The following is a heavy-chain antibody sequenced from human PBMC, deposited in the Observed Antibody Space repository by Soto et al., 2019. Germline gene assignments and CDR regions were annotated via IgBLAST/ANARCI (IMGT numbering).Heavy chain of an antibody. Sequence: GGSLRLSCADSGFTFSSYWVSWVRQAPGKGLEWVANIRQDGSQIFYLGSVKGRFTVSRDNAKNSLYLQMNSLRAEDTAVYYCARVQWPSKSGFDVWGQGTMVTVSS. J-gene: IGHJ3*01. CDR2: IRQDGSQI. D-gene: IGHD6-19*01. CDR3: ARVQWPSKSGFDV. CDR1: GFTFSSYW. V-gene: IGHV3-7*03.